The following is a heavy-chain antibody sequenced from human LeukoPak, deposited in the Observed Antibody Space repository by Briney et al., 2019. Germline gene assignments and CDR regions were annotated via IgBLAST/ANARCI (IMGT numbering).Heavy chain of an antibody. D-gene: IGHD6-19*01. CDR3: ARVYRVVVAGTVSNPADY. J-gene: IGHJ4*02. V-gene: IGHV3-21*01. CDR2: ISSSSSYI. Sequence: GGSLRLSCAASGFTFSSYSMNWVRQAPGKGLEWVSSISSSSSYIYYADSVKGRFTISRDNAKNSLYLQMNSLRAEDTAVYYCARVYRVVVAGTVSNPADYWGQGTLVTVSS. CDR1: GFTFSSYS.